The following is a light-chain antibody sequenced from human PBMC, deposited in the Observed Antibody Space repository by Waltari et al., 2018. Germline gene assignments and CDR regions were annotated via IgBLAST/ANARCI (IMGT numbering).Light chain of an antibody. J-gene: IGKJ5*01. CDR2: DAS. CDR1: QSVDTS. V-gene: IGKV3-11*01. Sequence: EVVLTQSPAALSLSPGESASLSCRASQSVDTSLAWYQQTPGQAPRLVIYDASKRATGIPPRFSGSGSGTDFTLTISSLEPEDFTVYYCQQHSNWPPSITFGQGTRLE. CDR3: QQHSNWPPSIT.